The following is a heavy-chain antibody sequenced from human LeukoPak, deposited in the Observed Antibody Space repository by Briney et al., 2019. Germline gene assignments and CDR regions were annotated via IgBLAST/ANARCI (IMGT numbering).Heavy chain of an antibody. D-gene: IGHD3-9*01. CDR1: GFTFSSHW. J-gene: IGHJ4*02. CDR2: IKEDGSEK. CDR3: ATHGYSELRYFDWSTNE. Sequence: GRSLRLSCVVSGFTFSSHWMSWVRQAPGKGLEWVANIKEDGSEKYYVDSVKGRFTISRDNAKKSLYLQMDSLGAEDTAVYYCATHGYSELRYFDWSTNEWGQGTLVTVSS. V-gene: IGHV3-7*01.